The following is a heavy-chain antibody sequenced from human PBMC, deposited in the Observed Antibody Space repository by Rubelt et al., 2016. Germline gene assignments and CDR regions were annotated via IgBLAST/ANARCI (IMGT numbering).Heavy chain of an antibody. CDR3: ARDQLAYYSFGSGSYTFDY. D-gene: IGHD3-10*01. Sequence: QVQLQESGPGLVKPSDTLSLTCAVSGYSISSSNWWGWIRQPPGKGLEWIGYIYYSGSTYYNPSLKSRVTMSVDTSKNQFSLKLSSVTAVDTAVYYCARDQLAYYSFGSGSYTFDYWGQGILVTVSS. J-gene: IGHJ4*02. V-gene: IGHV4-28*03. CDR1: GYSISSSNW. CDR2: IYYSGST.